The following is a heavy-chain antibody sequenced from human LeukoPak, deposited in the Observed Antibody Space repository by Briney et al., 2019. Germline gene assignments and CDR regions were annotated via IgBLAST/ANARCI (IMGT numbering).Heavy chain of an antibody. Sequence: TSETLSLTCTVSGGSISSSYYWGWIRQPPGQGLEWIGSIYYSGSTYYNPSLKSRVTISVDTSKNQFSLKLSSVTAADTAVYYCARGIGTYCSGGSCYSGLGNYYMDVWGKGTTVTVSS. V-gene: IGHV4-39*07. J-gene: IGHJ6*03. CDR2: IYYSGST. CDR1: GGSISSSYY. CDR3: ARGIGTYCSGGSCYSGLGNYYMDV. D-gene: IGHD2-15*01.